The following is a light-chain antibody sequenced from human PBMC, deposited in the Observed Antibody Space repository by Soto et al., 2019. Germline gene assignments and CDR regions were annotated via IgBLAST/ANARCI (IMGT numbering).Light chain of an antibody. Sequence: DIQLTQSPSFLSASVGDIVTITCRASQGISSSLAWYQQKPGEAPKLLIYAASTLQSGVPSRFSGSGYGTEFTPTISSLQPEDFASYYCQLLDSFPLTFGQGTRLEIK. CDR2: AAS. CDR1: QGISSS. CDR3: QLLDSFPLT. J-gene: IGKJ5*01. V-gene: IGKV1-9*01.